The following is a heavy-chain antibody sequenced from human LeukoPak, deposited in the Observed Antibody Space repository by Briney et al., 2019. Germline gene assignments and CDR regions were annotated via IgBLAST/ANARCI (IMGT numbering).Heavy chain of an antibody. Sequence: GGSLRLSCAASGFTFDDYAMHWVRQAPGKGLEWVSLISGDGGSTYYADSVKGRFTISRDNSKNSLYLQMNSLRTEDTALYYCAKEGPKSDYYGMDVWGQGTTVTVSS. CDR1: GFTFDDYA. CDR3: AKEGPKSDYYGMDV. V-gene: IGHV3-43*02. J-gene: IGHJ6*02. CDR2: ISGDGGST.